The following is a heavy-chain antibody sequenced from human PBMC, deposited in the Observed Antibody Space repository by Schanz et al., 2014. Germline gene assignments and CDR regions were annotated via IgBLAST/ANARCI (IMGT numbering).Heavy chain of an antibody. CDR1: GYTFTSYY. CDR2: INPSSGTT. J-gene: IGHJ3*02. V-gene: IGHV1-46*01. Sequence: QVQLVQSGAEVKKPGASVKVSCKASGYTFTSYYIHWFRQAPGQGLEWMGKINPSSGTTRIAQNFQGRLTVTRDTSTSTVNMELSSLRSEDTAVYYCVTEKRMESGTWAKAFDIWGQGTWVTVSS. CDR3: VTEKRMESGTWAKAFDI. D-gene: IGHD3-3*01.